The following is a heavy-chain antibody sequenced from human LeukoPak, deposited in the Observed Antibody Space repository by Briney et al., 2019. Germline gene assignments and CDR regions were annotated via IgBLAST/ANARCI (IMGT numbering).Heavy chain of an antibody. Sequence: GGSLRLSCAASGFTVSSNYMSWVRQAPGKGLEWVSVLYSGGSTYYADSVKGRFTISRDNSKNTLYLQMNSLRAEDTAVYYCERGQQGSGWRAVDYWGQGTLVTVSS. J-gene: IGHJ4*02. V-gene: IGHV3-53*01. CDR1: GFTVSSNY. CDR3: ERGQQGSGWRAVDY. CDR2: LYSGGST. D-gene: IGHD6-19*01.